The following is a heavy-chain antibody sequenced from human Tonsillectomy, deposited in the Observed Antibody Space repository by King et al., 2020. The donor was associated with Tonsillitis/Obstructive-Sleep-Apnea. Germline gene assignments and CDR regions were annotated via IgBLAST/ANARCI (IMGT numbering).Heavy chain of an antibody. Sequence: VQLVESGAEVKKPGESLRISCKGSGYSFTSYWISWVRQMPGKGLEWMGRIDPSDSYTNYSPSFQGHVTISADKSISTAYLQWSSLKASDTAMYYCARDIVVVPAAIDERHFDYWGQGTLVTVSS. CDR1: GYSFTSYW. V-gene: IGHV5-10-1*01. D-gene: IGHD2-2*02. J-gene: IGHJ4*02. CDR2: IDPSDSYT. CDR3: ARDIVVVPAAIDERHFDY.